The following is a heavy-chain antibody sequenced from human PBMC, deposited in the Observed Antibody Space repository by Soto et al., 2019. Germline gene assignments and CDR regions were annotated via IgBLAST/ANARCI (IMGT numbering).Heavy chain of an antibody. J-gene: IGHJ4*02. CDR1: GSSFTSHV. V-gene: IGHV1-3*01. D-gene: IGHD3-22*01. CDR3: ARGYYHDSSGYYFEN. Sequence: VVSVEIVCRASGSSFTSHVIHWLRQAPGQRLEWLGWIKPGTGDTKFLQELQGRLTITRDTSATRAYMEFSNLTSGDTAVYYCARGYYHDSSGYYFENWGQGALVTAST. CDR2: IKPGTGDT.